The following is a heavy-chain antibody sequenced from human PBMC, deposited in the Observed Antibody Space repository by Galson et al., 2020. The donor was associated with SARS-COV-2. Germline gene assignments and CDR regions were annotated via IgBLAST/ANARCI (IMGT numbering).Heavy chain of an antibody. CDR2: IYHSGST. CDR1: GGSLTTDNYY. D-gene: IGHD3-3*01. CDR3: ARSVLRFLVYPYYFDC. V-gene: IGHV4-39*01. Sequence: SETLSLTCTVSGGSLTTDNYYWAWIRQPPGKGLEWIGVIYHSGSTHYNPSLESRVTISVDPSQNQFSLQLSSVTAADTAVFYCARSVLRFLVYPYYFDCWGPGTRVTVSS. J-gene: IGHJ4*02.